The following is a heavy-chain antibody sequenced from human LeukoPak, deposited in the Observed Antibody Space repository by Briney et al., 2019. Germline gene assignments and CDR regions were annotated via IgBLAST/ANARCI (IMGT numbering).Heavy chain of an antibody. CDR2: INHSGST. Sequence: PSETLSLTCAVYGGSFSGYYWSWIRQPPGKGLEWIGEINHSGSTNYNPSLKSRVTISVDTSKNQFSLKLSSVTAADTAVYYCARDRAYYGTDVWGQGTTVSVSS. CDR1: GGSFSGYY. CDR3: ARDRAYYGTDV. J-gene: IGHJ6*02. D-gene: IGHD3-10*01. V-gene: IGHV4-34*01.